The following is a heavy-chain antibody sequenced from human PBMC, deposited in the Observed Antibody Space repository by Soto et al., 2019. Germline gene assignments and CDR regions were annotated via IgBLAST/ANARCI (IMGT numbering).Heavy chain of an antibody. V-gene: IGHV4-39*01. CDR3: ARQHYYDSSGYYPLGFDY. J-gene: IGHJ4*02. Sequence: SETLSLTCTVSGGSISSSSYYWGWLRQPPGKGLEWIGSIYYSGSTYYNPSLKSRVTISVDTSKNQFSLKLSSVTAADTAVYYCARQHYYDSSGYYPLGFDYWGQGTLVTVSS. CDR1: GGSISSSSYY. CDR2: IYYSGST. D-gene: IGHD3-22*01.